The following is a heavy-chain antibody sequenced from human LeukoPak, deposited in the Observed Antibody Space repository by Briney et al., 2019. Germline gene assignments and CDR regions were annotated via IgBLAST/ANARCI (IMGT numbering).Heavy chain of an antibody. D-gene: IGHD6-25*01. CDR1: GFTFSSYW. CDR2: IKQDGSDK. V-gene: IGHV3-7*01. J-gene: IGHJ6*03. Sequence: QPGGSLRLSCAASGFTFSSYWMSWVRQAPGKGLEWVANIKQDGSDKYYVDSVKGRFTISRDNAKNSLYLQMNSLRADDTAVYYCARFAAGGSYYYYMDVWGKGTTVTVSS. CDR3: ARFAAGGSYYYYMDV.